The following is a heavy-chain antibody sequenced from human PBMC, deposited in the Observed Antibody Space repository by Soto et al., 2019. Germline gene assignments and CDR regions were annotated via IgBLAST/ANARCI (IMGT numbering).Heavy chain of an antibody. D-gene: IGHD3-22*01. V-gene: IGHV4-59*01. Sequence: SETLSLTCTVSGGSIGTYFWTWIRQPPGKGLEWIGYIYYSGSPNYNPSLKSRVTISEDTSKNQFSLKLSSVTPADTAVYYCARGRVYSDSSGYYYGWFDPWGQGTLVTVSS. CDR1: GGSIGTYF. J-gene: IGHJ5*02. CDR2: IYYSGSP. CDR3: ARGRVYSDSSGYYYGWFDP.